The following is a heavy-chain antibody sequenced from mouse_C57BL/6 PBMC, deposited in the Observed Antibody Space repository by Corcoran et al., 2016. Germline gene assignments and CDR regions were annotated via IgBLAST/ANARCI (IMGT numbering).Heavy chain of an antibody. J-gene: IGHJ4*01. CDR1: GYTFTNYW. Sequence: QVQLQQSGAELVRPGTSVKMSCKASGYTFTNYWIGWAKQRPGHGLEWIGDIYPGGGYTNYNEKFKGKATLTADKSSSTAYMQFNSLTSEDSAIYYCARWSYGSSPRAMDYGGQGTSVTVSS. D-gene: IGHD1-1*01. V-gene: IGHV1-63*01. CDR3: ARWSYGSSPRAMDY. CDR2: IYPGGGYT.